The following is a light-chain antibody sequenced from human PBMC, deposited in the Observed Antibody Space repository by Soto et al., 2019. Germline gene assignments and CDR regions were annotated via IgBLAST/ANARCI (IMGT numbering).Light chain of an antibody. CDR1: SSDIGAHNF. CDR2: DVN. CDR3: TSWTTSTNMI. J-gene: IGLJ2*01. Sequence: QSALTQTASVSGSPGQSITISCTGTSSDIGAHNFVSCYQQHPGRAPQLMLYDVNIRPSGVSNRFSVSKSVNTASLTISWLQAEDAADYYCTSWTTSTNMIFGGGTKLTVI. V-gene: IGLV2-14*03.